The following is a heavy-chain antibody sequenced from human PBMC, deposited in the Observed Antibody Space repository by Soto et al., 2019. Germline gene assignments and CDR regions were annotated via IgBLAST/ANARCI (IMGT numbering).Heavy chain of an antibody. Sequence: ASVKVSCKASGGTFSSYAISWVRQAPGQGLEWMGGIIPIFGTANYAQKFQGRVTITADESTSTAYMELSSLRSEDTAVYYCASIAAEVGDADVVYFDYWGQGTLVTVSS. D-gene: IGHD6-6*01. J-gene: IGHJ4*02. CDR1: GGTFSSYA. CDR3: ASIAAEVGDADVVYFDY. CDR2: IIPIFGTA. V-gene: IGHV1-69*13.